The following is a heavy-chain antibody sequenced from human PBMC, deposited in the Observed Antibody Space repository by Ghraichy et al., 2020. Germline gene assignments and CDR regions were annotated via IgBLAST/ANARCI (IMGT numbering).Heavy chain of an antibody. J-gene: IGHJ5*02. CDR3: FTIFGPT. V-gene: IGHV4-38-2*01. Sequence: GSLRLTCAVSGYSISSGYYWGWIRQPPGKGLEWIGSIYHSGSTYYNPSLKSRVTISVDTSKNHFSLKLNSMSAADTAVYYCFTIFGPTWGQGTPVTVSS. D-gene: IGHD3-3*01. CDR1: GYSISSGYY. CDR2: IYHSGST.